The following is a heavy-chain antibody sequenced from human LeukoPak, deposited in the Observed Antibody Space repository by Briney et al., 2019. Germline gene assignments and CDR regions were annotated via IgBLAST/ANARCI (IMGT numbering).Heavy chain of an antibody. D-gene: IGHD2-15*01. CDR1: GYSFTSYW. V-gene: IGHV5-10-1*01. Sequence: GESLKISCKGPGYSFTSYWISWVRQMPGKGLEWMGRIDPSDSYTNYSPSFQGHVTISADKSISTAYLQWSSLKASDTAMYYCATTDCSGGSCYGSHYYYYGMDVWGQGTTVTVSS. CDR2: IDPSDSYT. CDR3: ATTDCSGGSCYGSHYYYYGMDV. J-gene: IGHJ6*02.